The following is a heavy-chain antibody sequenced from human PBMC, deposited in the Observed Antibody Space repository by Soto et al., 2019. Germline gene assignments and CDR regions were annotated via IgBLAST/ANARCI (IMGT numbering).Heavy chain of an antibody. CDR2: VYYSGTT. Sequence: SETLSLTCSVSGGTVNSGSYYWSWVRQAPGKGLEWIGHVYYSGTTKYNPSLKSRVTISVDTSNNQFSLKINSVAAADTAIYYCARDYWSPELRFDYWGQGILVTVSS. CDR3: ARDYWSPELRFDY. CDR1: GGTVNSGSYY. V-gene: IGHV4-61*01. J-gene: IGHJ4*01. D-gene: IGHD3-3*01.